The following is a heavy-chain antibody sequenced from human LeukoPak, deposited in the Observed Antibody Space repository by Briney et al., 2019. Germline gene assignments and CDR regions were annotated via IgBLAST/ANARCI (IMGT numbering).Heavy chain of an antibody. J-gene: IGHJ4*02. CDR3: ARLSMVRGDATLGY. V-gene: IGHV5-51*01. D-gene: IGHD3-10*01. CDR2: IFPADSDT. Sequence: GESLKISCKGSGYSFTNYWIGWVRQMPGKGLEWMGIIFPADSDTRYGPSFQGQVTISVDKSTSTAYLQWSSLKASDTALYYCARLSMVRGDATLGYWGQGTLVTVSS. CDR1: GYSFTNYW.